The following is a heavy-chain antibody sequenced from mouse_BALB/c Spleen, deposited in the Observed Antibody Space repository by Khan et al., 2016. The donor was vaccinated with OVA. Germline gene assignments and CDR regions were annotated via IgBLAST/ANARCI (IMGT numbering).Heavy chain of an antibody. D-gene: IGHD2-3*01. CDR3: TRCGYYAWFAY. CDR1: GYTFTSYY. J-gene: IGHJ3*01. CDR2: INPSNGGT. Sequence: QVRLQQSGAELVKPGASVKLSCKASGYTFTSYYMYWVKQRPGQGLEWIGEINPSNGGTNFNEKFKSKATLTVDKSSSTAYMQLSSLTSEDSAVXYCTRCGYYAWFAYWGQGTLVTVSA. V-gene: IGHV1S81*02.